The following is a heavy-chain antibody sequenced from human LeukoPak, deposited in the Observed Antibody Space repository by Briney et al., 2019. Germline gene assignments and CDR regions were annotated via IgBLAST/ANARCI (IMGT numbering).Heavy chain of an antibody. V-gene: IGHV3-23*01. CDR3: ARDTNARGDLLNNWFDP. CDR2: LSGDAGGGST. J-gene: IGHJ5*02. D-gene: IGHD2-21*02. CDR1: GFTFSTYA. Sequence: PGGSLRLSCVASGFTFSTYAMMWVRQAPGKGLEWVSALSGDAGGGSTNYADSVKGRFTISRDNSKNTLYLEMNSLRSEDTAVYYCARDTNARGDLLNNWFDPWGQGTLVTVSS.